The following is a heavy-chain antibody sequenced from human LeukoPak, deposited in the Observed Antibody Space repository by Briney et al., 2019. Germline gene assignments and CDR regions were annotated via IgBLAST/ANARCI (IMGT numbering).Heavy chain of an antibody. J-gene: IGHJ4*02. V-gene: IGHV3-33*01. Sequence: PGRSLRLSCAASGFSFSSYGMHWVRQAPGKGLEWVAVIWYDGSNKYYADSVEGRFTISRDNSKNTLYLQMNSLRAEDTAVYYCARDNYYDSSGYYYRYSYFDYWGQGTLVTVSS. D-gene: IGHD3-22*01. CDR2: IWYDGSNK. CDR3: ARDNYYDSSGYYYRYSYFDY. CDR1: GFSFSSYG.